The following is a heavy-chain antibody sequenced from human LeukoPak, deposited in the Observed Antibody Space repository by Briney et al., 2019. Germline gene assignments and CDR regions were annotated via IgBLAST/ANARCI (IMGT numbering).Heavy chain of an antibody. J-gene: IGHJ4*02. CDR1: GFTFSSYW. V-gene: IGHV3-74*03. CDR3: TRSLNYGFDY. Sequence: GGSLRLSCAASGFTFSSYWMHWVRQAPGKGLVWVSHINGDGGSTTCADSVKGRFTISRDNAKNTLYLQMNSLRAEDTAVFYCTRSLNYGFDYWGQGTLVTVSS. D-gene: IGHD5-24*01. CDR2: INGDGGST.